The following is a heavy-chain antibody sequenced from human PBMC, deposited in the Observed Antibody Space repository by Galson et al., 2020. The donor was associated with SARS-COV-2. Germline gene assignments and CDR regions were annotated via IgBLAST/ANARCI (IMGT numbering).Heavy chain of an antibody. CDR3: ARLGDCSGGTCYSRGYNWFDP. CDR2: IHHSGNT. V-gene: IGHV4-4*02. CDR1: GGSVINTNW. D-gene: IGHD2-15*01. J-gene: IGHJ5*02. Sequence: SENLSLTCAVSGGSVINTNWWTWVRQSPGKRLEWIGEIHHSGNTNYNPSLNSRVTISVDTSKNRFSLKLISVTAADTAVYFCARLGDCSGGTCYSRGYNWFDPWGQGTLVTVSS.